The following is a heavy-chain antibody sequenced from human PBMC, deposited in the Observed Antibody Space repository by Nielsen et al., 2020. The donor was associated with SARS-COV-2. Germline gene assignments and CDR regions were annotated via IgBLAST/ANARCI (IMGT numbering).Heavy chain of an antibody. D-gene: IGHD2-2*01. V-gene: IGHV3-43*02. CDR3: AKDSCSRTSCYVDY. CDR2: ISGDGGTT. CDR1: GFTFDDYA. J-gene: IGHJ4*02. Sequence: GGSLRLSCAASGFTFDDYAMHWVRQAPGKGLEWVSLISGDGGTTYYADSVKGRFTISRDNSKNSLYLQMNSLRSEDTALYYCAKDSCSRTSCYVDYWGQGTLVTVSS.